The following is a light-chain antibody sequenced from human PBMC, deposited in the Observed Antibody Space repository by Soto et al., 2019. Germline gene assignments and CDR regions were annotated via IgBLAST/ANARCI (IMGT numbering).Light chain of an antibody. CDR2: DTS. CDR3: QQYNDWFSIT. V-gene: IGKV3-15*01. Sequence: EIVMTQSPATLSVSPGERAALSCRASQSFSSKLAWYRQRPGQAPRLVIYDTSTRATGVPARFSGSGSGTEFTLTISSLQSEDFGVYYCQQYNDWFSITFGQGTRLEIK. CDR1: QSFSSK. J-gene: IGKJ5*01.